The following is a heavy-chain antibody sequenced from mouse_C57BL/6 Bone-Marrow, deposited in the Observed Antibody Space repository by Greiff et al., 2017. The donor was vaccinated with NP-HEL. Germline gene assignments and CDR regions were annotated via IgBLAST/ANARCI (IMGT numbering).Heavy chain of an antibody. CDR1: GFTFSSYA. J-gene: IGHJ4*01. V-gene: IGHV5-4*03. CDR2: ISDGGSYT. CDR3: ARGDYDDYAMDY. D-gene: IGHD2-4*01. Sequence: DVKLVESGGGLVKPGGSLKLSCAASGFTFSSYAMSWVRQTPEKRLEWVATISDGGSYTYYPDNVKGRFTISRDNAKHHLYLQLSNLKSEDTAMYDCARGDYDDYAMDYWGQGTSVTVSS.